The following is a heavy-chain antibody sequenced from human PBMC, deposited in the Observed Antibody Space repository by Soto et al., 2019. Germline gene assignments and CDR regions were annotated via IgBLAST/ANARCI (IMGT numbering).Heavy chain of an antibody. CDR2: IYYSGST. J-gene: IGHJ6*02. CDR3: ARDLGYYDFWSGPTTRDYYYGMDV. D-gene: IGHD3-3*01. CDR1: GGSISSYY. Sequence: SETLSLTCTVSGGSISSYYWNWIRQPPGKGLEWIGYIYYSGSTNYNPSLKSRVTISVDTSKNQFSLKLSSVTAADTAVYYCARDLGYYDFWSGPTTRDYYYGMDVWGQGTTVTVSS. V-gene: IGHV4-59*01.